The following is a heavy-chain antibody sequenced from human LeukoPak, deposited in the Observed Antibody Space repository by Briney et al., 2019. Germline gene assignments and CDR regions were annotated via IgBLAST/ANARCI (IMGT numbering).Heavy chain of an antibody. CDR1: GYTFTSYG. D-gene: IGHD1-26*01. V-gene: IGHV1-18*01. CDR2: ISANNGDT. CDR3: ARESHVSREDS. Sequence: ASVTVSCTASGYTFTSYGISWVRQAPGQGLEWVGWISANNGDTDYAQKFQARVTMTTDTSTSTAYMELRSLRSDDTAVYYCARESHVSREDSWGQGTLVTVSS. J-gene: IGHJ4*02.